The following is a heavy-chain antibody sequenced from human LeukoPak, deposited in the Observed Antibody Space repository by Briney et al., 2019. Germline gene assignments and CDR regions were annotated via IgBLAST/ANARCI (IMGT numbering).Heavy chain of an antibody. CDR1: GFTFSNYA. CDR2: ISGNGEMT. V-gene: IGHV3-23*01. Sequence: GGSLRLSCAVSGFTFSNYAMTWVRQAPGKGLEWVSGISGNGEMTNYVDSVKGRFAIPRDNSKNTLHLQMNSLRAEDTALYYCARGSAVSSSEGRLWGQGTLVTVSS. CDR3: ARGSAVSSSEGRL. J-gene: IGHJ4*02. D-gene: IGHD3-10*01.